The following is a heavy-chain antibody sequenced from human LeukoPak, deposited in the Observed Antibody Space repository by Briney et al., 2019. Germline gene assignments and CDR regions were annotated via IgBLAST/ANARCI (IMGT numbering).Heavy chain of an antibody. CDR3: ARRYCGGGSCYSIMDV. V-gene: IGHV3-30*02. J-gene: IGHJ6*02. CDR2: IRYDGSNK. CDR1: GFTFSSYG. D-gene: IGHD2-15*01. Sequence: PGGSLRLSCAASGFTFSSYGMHWVRQAPGKGLEWVAFIRYDGSNKYYADSVKGRFTISRDNSKNTLYLQMNSLRAEDTAVYYCARRYCGGGSCYSIMDVWGQGTTVTVSS.